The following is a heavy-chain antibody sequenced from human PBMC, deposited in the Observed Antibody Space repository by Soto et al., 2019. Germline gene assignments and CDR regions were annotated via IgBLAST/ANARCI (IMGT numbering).Heavy chain of an antibody. CDR3: ARSYYDSSGYYYFDY. Sequence: ASVKVSCKASGYTFTSYYMHWVRQAPGQGLEWMGIINPSGGGTNYAQKFQGRVTMTTDTSTSTAYMELSSLRSEDTAVYYCARSYYDSSGYYYFDYWGQGTLVTVSS. V-gene: IGHV1-46*01. CDR2: INPSGGGT. CDR1: GYTFTSYY. D-gene: IGHD3-22*01. J-gene: IGHJ4*02.